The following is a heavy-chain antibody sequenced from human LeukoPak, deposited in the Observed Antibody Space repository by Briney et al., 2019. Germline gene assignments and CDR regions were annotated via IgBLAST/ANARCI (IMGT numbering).Heavy chain of an antibody. CDR2: IYYSGST. CDR3: ARPSRGYRPTAAFDI. D-gene: IGHD5-18*01. J-gene: IGHJ3*02. CDR1: GGSISSYY. Sequence: SETLSLTCTVSGGSISSYYWSWIRQPPGKGLEWIGYIYYSGSTNYNPSLKSRVTISVDTSKNQFSLKLSSVTAADTAVYYCARPSRGYRPTAAFDIWGQGTMVTVSS. V-gene: IGHV4-59*08.